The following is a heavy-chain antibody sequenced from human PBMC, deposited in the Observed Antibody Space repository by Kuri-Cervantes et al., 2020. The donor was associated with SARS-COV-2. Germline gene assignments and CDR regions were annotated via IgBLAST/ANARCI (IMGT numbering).Heavy chain of an antibody. D-gene: IGHD5-24*01. CDR3: AKYKGRVDGYKEGWFDP. CDR2: ISGSGGST. V-gene: IGHV3-23*01. CDR1: GFTFSSYA. J-gene: IGHJ5*02. Sequence: GGSLRLSCAASGFTFSSYAMSWVRQAPGKGLEWVSAISGSGGSTYYADSVKGRFTISRDNSKNTLYLQMNSLRAEDMAVYYCAKYKGRVDGYKEGWFDPWGQGTLVTVSS.